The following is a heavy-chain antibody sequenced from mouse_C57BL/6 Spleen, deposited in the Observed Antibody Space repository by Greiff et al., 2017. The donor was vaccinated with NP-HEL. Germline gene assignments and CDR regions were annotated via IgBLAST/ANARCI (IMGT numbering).Heavy chain of an antibody. V-gene: IGHV1-72*01. CDR2: IDPNSGGT. Sequence: QVQLQQPGAELVKPGASVKLSCKASGYTFTSYWMHWVKQRPGRGLEWIGRIDPNSGGTKYNEKFKSKATLTVDKPSSSAYMQLRSLTSEDAAVYYCARGGSSGYGSFDYWGQGTTLTVSS. J-gene: IGHJ2*01. D-gene: IGHD3-2*02. CDR1: GYTFTSYW. CDR3: ARGGSSGYGSFDY.